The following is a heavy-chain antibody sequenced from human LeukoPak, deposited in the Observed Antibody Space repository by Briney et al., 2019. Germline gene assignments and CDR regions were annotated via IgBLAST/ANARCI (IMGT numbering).Heavy chain of an antibody. CDR1: GYTFTNYD. CDR2: MNPNSGST. V-gene: IGHV1-8*01. D-gene: IGHD3-9*01. Sequence: ASVKVSCKASGYTFTNYDFNWMRQATGQGLEWMGWMNPNSGSTGYAQKFQGRVTMTRDTSISTAYMELSSLTSEDTAVYYCARESLALRYFDWLRRGGAFDYWGQGTLVTVSS. J-gene: IGHJ4*02. CDR3: ARESLALRYFDWLRRGGAFDY.